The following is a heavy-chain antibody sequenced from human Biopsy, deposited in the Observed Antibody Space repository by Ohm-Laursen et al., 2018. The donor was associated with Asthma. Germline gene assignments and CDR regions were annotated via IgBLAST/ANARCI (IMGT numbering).Heavy chain of an antibody. D-gene: IGHD2-2*01. CDR3: ARKAGSCISRTCYSLDF. J-gene: IGHJ4*02. CDR2: INSVFGTT. CDR1: GGTFNTYA. V-gene: IGHV1-69*01. Sequence: GSSVKVSCKSLGGTFNTYAIGWVRQAPGQGLEWMGGINSVFGTTTYPQKFQDRVTITADGSTSTVYMELSSLRSEDTAVYYCARKAGSCISRTCYSLDFWGQGTLVTVSS.